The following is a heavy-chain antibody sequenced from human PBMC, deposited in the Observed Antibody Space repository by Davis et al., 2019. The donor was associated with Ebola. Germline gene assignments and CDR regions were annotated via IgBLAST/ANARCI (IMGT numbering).Heavy chain of an antibody. CDR2: ISGSGGST. CDR1: GFTFDDYT. D-gene: IGHD2-2*01. Sequence: GESLKISCAASGFTFDDYTMHWVRQAPGKGLEWVSAISGSGGSTYYADSVKGRFTISRDNSKNTLYLQMNSLRAEDTAVYYCARVARSIVPAAKDGWFDPWGQGTLVTVSS. CDR3: ARVARSIVPAAKDGWFDP. V-gene: IGHV3-23*01. J-gene: IGHJ5*02.